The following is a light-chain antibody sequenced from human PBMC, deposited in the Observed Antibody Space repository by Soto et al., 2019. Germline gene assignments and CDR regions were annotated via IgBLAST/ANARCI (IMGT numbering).Light chain of an antibody. CDR3: QQYCSSPPYT. V-gene: IGKV3-20*01. CDR2: GSS. CDR1: QSVSNNY. J-gene: IGKJ2*01. Sequence: EVVLTQSPGTLSLSPGERATLSCRASQSVSNNYLAWYQQKPGQSPKLLIFGSSDRATGIPDWFSGSGSGTDFTLTIISLEPEDFAVYYCQQYCSSPPYTFGQGTKLEIK.